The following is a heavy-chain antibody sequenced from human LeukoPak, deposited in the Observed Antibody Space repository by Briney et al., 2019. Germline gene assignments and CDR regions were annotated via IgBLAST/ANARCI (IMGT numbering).Heavy chain of an antibody. CDR1: GFTFSNYW. Sequence: GGSLRLSCAASGFTFSNYWMTWFRQTPGKGLEWVGNIKQDGSEKYYVDSVKGRFTISRDNAKNSLYLQMNSLRVEDTAIYYCARDYVWGSSESDYWGQGTLVTVSS. CDR2: IKQDGSEK. J-gene: IGHJ4*02. CDR3: ARDYVWGSSESDY. V-gene: IGHV3-7*01. D-gene: IGHD7-27*01.